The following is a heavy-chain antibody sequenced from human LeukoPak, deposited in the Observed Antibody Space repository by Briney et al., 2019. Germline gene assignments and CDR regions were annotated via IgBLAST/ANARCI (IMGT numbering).Heavy chain of an antibody. Sequence: GGSLRLSCAASGFTFSSYWMTWVRQAPGKGLEWVANIKQDGSEKYYVDSVQGRFTISRDNAKNSLYLQMNSLRAEDMAVYYCARGYYYDRCGYYPDYWGQGTLVTVTS. D-gene: IGHD3-22*01. V-gene: IGHV3-7*04. J-gene: IGHJ4*02. CDR1: GFTFSSYW. CDR2: IKQDGSEK. CDR3: ARGYYYDRCGYYPDY.